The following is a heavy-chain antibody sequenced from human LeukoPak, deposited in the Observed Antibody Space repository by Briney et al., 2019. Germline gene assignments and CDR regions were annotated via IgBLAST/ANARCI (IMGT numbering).Heavy chain of an antibody. Sequence: SETLSLTCTVSGGSISGYYWSWIRQPPGKGLEWIGYIYYSGSTNYNPSHKSRVTISVDTSKTEFCLRLSSVTAADTAVYYCARERSMVRGVSWFDPWGQGTLVTVSS. CDR2: IYYSGST. J-gene: IGHJ5*02. D-gene: IGHD3-10*01. CDR3: ARERSMVRGVSWFDP. CDR1: GGSISGYY. V-gene: IGHV4-59*12.